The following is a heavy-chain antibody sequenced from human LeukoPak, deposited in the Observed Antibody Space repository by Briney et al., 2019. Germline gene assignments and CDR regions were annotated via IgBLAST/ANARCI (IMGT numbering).Heavy chain of an antibody. CDR1: GYTFTSYD. CDR3: ARGRSDYVWGSYRFYYYMDV. Sequence: ASVKVSCKASGYTFTSYDINWVRRATGQGLEWMGWMNPNSGNTGYAQKFQGRVTMTRNTSISTAYMELSSLRSEDTAVYYCARGRSDYVWGSYRFYYYMDVWGKGTTVTVSS. J-gene: IGHJ6*03. V-gene: IGHV1-8*01. D-gene: IGHD3-16*02. CDR2: MNPNSGNT.